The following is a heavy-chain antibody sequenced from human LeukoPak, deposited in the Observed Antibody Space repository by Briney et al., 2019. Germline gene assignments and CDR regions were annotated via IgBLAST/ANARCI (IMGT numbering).Heavy chain of an antibody. V-gene: IGHV1-18*01. CDR1: GYTFTSYG. J-gene: IGHJ3*02. Sequence: ASVKVSCKASGYTFTSYGISWVRQAPGQGLEWMGWISAYNGNTNYAQTLQGRVTMTTDTSTSRAYMELRSLRADDTAVYYCAGGIVGAPYDAFDIWGQGTMVTVSS. D-gene: IGHD1-26*01. CDR3: AGGIVGAPYDAFDI. CDR2: ISAYNGNT.